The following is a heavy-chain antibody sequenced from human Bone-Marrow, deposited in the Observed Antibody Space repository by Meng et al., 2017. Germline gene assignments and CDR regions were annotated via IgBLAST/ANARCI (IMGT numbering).Heavy chain of an antibody. Sequence: GESLKIFCAASGFTFSNAWMSWVRQAPGKGLEWVGRIKSETDGGTTDYAAPVKGRFTISRDDSENTLYLQLNSLKTEDTAVYYCTTGVSVTSYWGHGTLVTVSS. J-gene: IGHJ4*01. D-gene: IGHD3-16*01. V-gene: IGHV3-15*01. CDR2: IKSETDGGTT. CDR1: GFTFSNAW. CDR3: TTGVSVTSY.